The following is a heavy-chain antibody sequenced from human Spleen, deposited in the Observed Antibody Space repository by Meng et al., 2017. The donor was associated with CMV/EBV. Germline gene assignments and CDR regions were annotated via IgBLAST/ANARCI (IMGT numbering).Heavy chain of an antibody. CDR1: GFTFINYW. Sequence: ETLSLTCAASGFTFINYWMYWVRQAPGKGLVWVSRIMIDGRSTTYAASVKGRFIISRDNAKNTLYLQMNSLRAEDTAVYYCARGGRAGSLDYWGQGTLVTVSS. V-gene: IGHV3-74*03. CDR3: ARGGRAGSLDY. D-gene: IGHD1-1*01. CDR2: IMIDGRST. J-gene: IGHJ4*02.